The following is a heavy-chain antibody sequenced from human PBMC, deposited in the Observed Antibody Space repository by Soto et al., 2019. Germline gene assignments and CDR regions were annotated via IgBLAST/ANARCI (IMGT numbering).Heavy chain of an antibody. CDR1: GFTFSSFA. Sequence: GGSLRLSCAASGFTFSSFAMSWVRQLPGKGLEWVSGITPSGGETYYADSVKGRFTISRDNSKNTLYLQMDSLRAEDTAVYYCANGWLPRSWGQGTLVTVSS. J-gene: IGHJ4*02. D-gene: IGHD3-22*01. CDR2: ITPSGGET. V-gene: IGHV3-23*01. CDR3: ANGWLPRS.